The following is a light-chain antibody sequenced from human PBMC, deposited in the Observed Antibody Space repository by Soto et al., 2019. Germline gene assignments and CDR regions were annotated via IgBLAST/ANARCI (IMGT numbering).Light chain of an antibody. Sequence: DIQITQTPSSVSASVGDRVTITCRSSQSISSYLKWQQQQPGAAPQLLICASSRLQGGVPSRFRGRAAGAVFTLTISRPYPEYFASYYEQHASGFPVTLGGGTKVDNK. V-gene: IGKV1-39*01. CDR1: QSISSY. CDR3: QHASGFPVT. J-gene: IGKJ4*01. CDR2: ASS.